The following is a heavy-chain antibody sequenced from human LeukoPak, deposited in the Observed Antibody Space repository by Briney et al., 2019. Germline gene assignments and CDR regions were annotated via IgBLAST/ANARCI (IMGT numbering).Heavy chain of an antibody. CDR3: ARDQPEYYYGSGSYQDY. Sequence: SENLSLNATGSGFSISSYYWSWIRQAAGKGLEWIVRIYTSGSTNYNPSLKSRVTMSVDTSKNQFSLKLSCVTAADTAGYYCARDQPEYYYGSGSYQDYWGEGTLVTVSS. D-gene: IGHD3-10*01. J-gene: IGHJ4*02. CDR2: IYTSGST. CDR1: GFSISSYY. V-gene: IGHV4-4*07.